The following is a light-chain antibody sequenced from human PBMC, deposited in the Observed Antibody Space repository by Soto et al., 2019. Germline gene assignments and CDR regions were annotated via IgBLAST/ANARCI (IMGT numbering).Light chain of an antibody. J-gene: IGKJ3*01. Sequence: DIQMTQSPSSLSASVGDRVTITCQASQDISRYLNWYQQKPGKAPNLLIYDASNLETGVPSRLIGSGSGTAFTFTITSLQPEDVATYYCQQFDSLPPLFTFGPGTKVAIK. CDR3: QQFDSLPPLFT. CDR1: QDISRY. CDR2: DAS. V-gene: IGKV1-33*01.